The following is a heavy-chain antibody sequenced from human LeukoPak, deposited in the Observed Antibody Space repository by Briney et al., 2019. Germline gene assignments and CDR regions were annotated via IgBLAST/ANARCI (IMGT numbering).Heavy chain of an antibody. CDR1: GFTFSTYW. V-gene: IGHV3-74*01. J-gene: IGHJ6*02. Sequence: GGSLRLSCAASGFTFSTYWMHWVRQAPGKGPVWVSRINSDGSSTTYADSVKGRFTISRDNAKSTLYLQMNSLRAEDTAVYYCARSYGMDVRGQGTTVTVSS. CDR3: ARSYGMDV. CDR2: INSDGSST.